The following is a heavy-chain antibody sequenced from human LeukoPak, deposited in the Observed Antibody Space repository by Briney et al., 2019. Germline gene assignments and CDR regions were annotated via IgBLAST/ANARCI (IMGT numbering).Heavy chain of an antibody. CDR1: GYTFTDYY. Sequence: ASVKVSCRASGYTFTDYYIHWVRQAPGQGLEWMGWINPDNGGTNYAQKFQGRVTMTRDTSIRTVYMDLSRLRSDDTAVFYCTREARVGNWFDPWGQGSQVTVSS. V-gene: IGHV1-2*02. CDR3: TREARVGNWFDP. J-gene: IGHJ5*02. CDR2: INPDNGGT. D-gene: IGHD2-2*01.